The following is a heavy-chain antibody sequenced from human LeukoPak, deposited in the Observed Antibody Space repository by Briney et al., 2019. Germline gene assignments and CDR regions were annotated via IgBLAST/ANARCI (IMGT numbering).Heavy chain of an antibody. CDR2: INPNSGGT. V-gene: IGHV1-2*02. CDR3: ARAAFCGGGCYFYFDY. J-gene: IGHJ4*02. CDR1: GYTFTDYY. Sequence: ASVKVSCKASGYTFTDYYMHWVRQAPGQGLEWMGWINPNSGGTNYAQKFQGRVTMTRDTSISTAYMELNRLRSDDTAVYYCARAAFCGGGCYFYFDYWGQGTLVTVSS. D-gene: IGHD2-21*02.